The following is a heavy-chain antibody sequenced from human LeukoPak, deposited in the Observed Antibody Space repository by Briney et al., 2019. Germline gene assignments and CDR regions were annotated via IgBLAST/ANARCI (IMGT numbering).Heavy chain of an antibody. CDR3: AKSPPEGDWFDP. Sequence: GGSLRLSCAASGFTFSSYEMNWVRQAPGKGLEWVSYISSSGSTIYYADSVKGRFTISRDNAKNSLYLQMNSLRAEDTAVYYCAKSPPEGDWFDPWGQGTLVTVSS. J-gene: IGHJ5*02. D-gene: IGHD1-14*01. V-gene: IGHV3-48*03. CDR1: GFTFSSYE. CDR2: ISSSGSTI.